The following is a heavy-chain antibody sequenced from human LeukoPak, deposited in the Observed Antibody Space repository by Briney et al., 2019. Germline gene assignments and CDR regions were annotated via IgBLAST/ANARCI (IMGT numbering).Heavy chain of an antibody. D-gene: IGHD2-2*03. V-gene: IGHV5-51*01. CDR3: ARPPSRGYSSSFEY. J-gene: IGHJ4*02. Sequence: GESLKISCKGSGYSFPTYWIAWVRQMPGKGLEWMGIIYPDESNIRYSPSFQGQVTISADKSISTAYLQWGSLKASDTAMYYCARPPSRGYSSSFEYWGQGTLVTVSS. CDR2: IYPDESNI. CDR1: GYSFPTYW.